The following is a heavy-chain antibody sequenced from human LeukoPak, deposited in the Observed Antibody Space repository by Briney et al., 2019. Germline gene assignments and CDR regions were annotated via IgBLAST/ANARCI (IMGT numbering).Heavy chain of an antibody. CDR1: GFTPSRNY. V-gene: IGHV3-53*01. CDR2: IYSGGST. D-gene: IGHD6-19*01. Sequence: GGSLRLSCAASGFTPSRNYMSWVRQAPGKGLEWVSVIYSGGSTYYADSVKGRFTISRDNSKNTLYLQMNSLRAEDTAVYYCARVSSIAVGGAFDIWGQGTMVTVSS. J-gene: IGHJ3*02. CDR3: ARVSSIAVGGAFDI.